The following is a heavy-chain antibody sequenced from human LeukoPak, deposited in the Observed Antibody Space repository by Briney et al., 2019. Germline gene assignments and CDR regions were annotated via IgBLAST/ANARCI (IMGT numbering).Heavy chain of an antibody. CDR3: AHSQSTKYCSGGSCFKDGFDY. J-gene: IGHJ4*02. Sequence: VSGPTLVKPPQTLTLTCTFSGFSLRTRGVGVGWIRQPPGKALEWLALIYWDDDKRYSPSLKSRLTITKDTSKNQVVLTMTNMDPVDTATYYCAHSQSTKYCSGGSCFKDGFDYWGQGTLVTVSS. D-gene: IGHD2-15*01. CDR1: GFSLRTRGVG. CDR2: IYWDDDK. V-gene: IGHV2-5*02.